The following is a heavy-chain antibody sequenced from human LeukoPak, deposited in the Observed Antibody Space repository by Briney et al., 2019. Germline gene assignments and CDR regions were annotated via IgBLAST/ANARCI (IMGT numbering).Heavy chain of an antibody. CDR2: IYYSETS. Sequence: SETLSLTCTVSGGSISGYYWSWMRQPPGKELEWIGYIYYSETSNYNPSLKRRVTISADTSKNQFSLKLTSVTAADTAVYYCARDLGRGGGNYYFDFWGQGILVTVSS. J-gene: IGHJ4*02. V-gene: IGHV4-59*13. CDR3: ARDLGRGGGNYYFDF. CDR1: GGSISGYY. D-gene: IGHD2-15*01.